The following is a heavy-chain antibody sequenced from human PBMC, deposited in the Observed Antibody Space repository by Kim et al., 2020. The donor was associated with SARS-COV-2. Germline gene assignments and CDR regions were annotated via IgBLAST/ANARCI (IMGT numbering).Heavy chain of an antibody. Sequence: ASVKVSCKGSGYAFTSYAIHWVRQAPGQRLEWMGWINAGNGDTQYSRKFLGRVTITRDTSANIVYMELSSLRSEDTAVYYCARDLRPSDGSAYQHPLSAYWGQGALVTVSS. CDR2: INAGNGDT. CDR3: ARDLRPSDGSAYQHPLSAY. J-gene: IGHJ4*02. D-gene: IGHD3-16*01. V-gene: IGHV1-3*01. CDR1: GYAFTSYA.